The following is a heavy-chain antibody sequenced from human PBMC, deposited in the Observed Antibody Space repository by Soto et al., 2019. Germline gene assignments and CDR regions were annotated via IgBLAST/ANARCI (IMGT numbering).Heavy chain of an antibody. CDR3: ARRGRLAAAGTGYGMDV. V-gene: IGHV4-4*02. CDR2: IYHSGST. J-gene: IGHJ6*02. Sequence: SETLSLTXAVSGGSISSSNWWSWVRQPPGEGLEWIGEIYHSGSTNYNPSLKSRVTISVDKSKNQFSLKLSSVTAADTAVYYCARRGRLAAAGTGYGMDVWGQGTTVTVSS. CDR1: GGSISSSNW. D-gene: IGHD6-13*01.